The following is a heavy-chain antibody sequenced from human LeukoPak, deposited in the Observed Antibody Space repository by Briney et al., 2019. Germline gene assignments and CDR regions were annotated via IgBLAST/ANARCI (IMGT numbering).Heavy chain of an antibody. CDR2: IYYSGST. CDR1: GGSISSSSYY. D-gene: IGHD6-19*01. Sequence: PSETLSLTCTVSGGSISSSSYYWGWIRQPPGKGLEWIGSIYYSGSTYYNPSLKSRVTISVDTSKNQFSLKLSSVTAADTAVYYCARDPGEIAVAGTGYFDYWGQGTLVTVSS. J-gene: IGHJ4*02. CDR3: ARDPGEIAVAGTGYFDY. V-gene: IGHV4-39*07.